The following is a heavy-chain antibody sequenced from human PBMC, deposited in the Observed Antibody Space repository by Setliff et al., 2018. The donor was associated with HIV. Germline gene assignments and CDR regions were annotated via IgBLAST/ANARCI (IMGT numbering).Heavy chain of an antibody. D-gene: IGHD1-26*01. Sequence: GGSLRLSCAASGFTFSSYAMSWVRQAPGKGLEWVAVISYDGSNKYYADSVKGRFTISRDNSKNTLYLQMNSLRAEDTAVYYCARDSGTTVGATRPGYWGQGTLVTVSS. CDR1: GFTFSSYA. V-gene: IGHV3-30-3*01. CDR2: ISYDGSNK. J-gene: IGHJ4*02. CDR3: ARDSGTTVGATRPGY.